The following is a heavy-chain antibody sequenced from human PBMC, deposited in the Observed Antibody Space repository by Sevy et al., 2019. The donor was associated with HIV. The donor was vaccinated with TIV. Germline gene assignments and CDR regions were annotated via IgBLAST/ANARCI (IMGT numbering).Heavy chain of an antibody. CDR1: GFTFDDYA. J-gene: IGHJ3*02. D-gene: IGHD6-13*01. CDR2: ISRNSGSI. CDR3: AKGYSSSRSAFDI. V-gene: IGHV3-9*01. Sequence: GGSLRLSCAASGFTFDDYAMHWVRQAPGKGLEWVSGISRNSGSIGYADSVKGRFTISRDNAKNSLYLQMNSLRAEDTALYYCAKGYSSSRSAFDIWGQGTMVTVSS.